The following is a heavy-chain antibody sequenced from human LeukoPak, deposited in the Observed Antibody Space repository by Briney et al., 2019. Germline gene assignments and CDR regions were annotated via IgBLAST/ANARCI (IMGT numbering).Heavy chain of an antibody. CDR2: INPNSDDT. J-gene: IGHJ6*03. CDR3: ARSAEHCNNGVCFTDYYMDV. Sequence: GASVKVSCKASGYTFSGSYIHWVRQAPGQGLEWMGRINPNSDDTNYAQNFQGRVTMTRDTSITTAYMELSSLTSADTAVYFCARSAEHCNNGVCFTDYYMDVWGKGTTVTVSS. V-gene: IGHV1-2*06. D-gene: IGHD2-8*01. CDR1: GYTFSGSY.